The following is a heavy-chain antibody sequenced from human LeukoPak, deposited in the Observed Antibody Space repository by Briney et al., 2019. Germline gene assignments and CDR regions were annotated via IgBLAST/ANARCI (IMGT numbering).Heavy chain of an antibody. CDR1: GFTFSDYN. CDR3: ARVGYSSFDP. Sequence: GGSLRLSCAASGFTFSDYNMRWIRQAPGKGLEWVSSISRSGSTKYYADSVKGRFTISRDNAKNSLYLQMNSLRAEDTAVYYCARVGYSSFDPWGQGTLVTVSS. CDR2: ISRSGSTK. V-gene: IGHV3-11*04. D-gene: IGHD3-16*02. J-gene: IGHJ5*02.